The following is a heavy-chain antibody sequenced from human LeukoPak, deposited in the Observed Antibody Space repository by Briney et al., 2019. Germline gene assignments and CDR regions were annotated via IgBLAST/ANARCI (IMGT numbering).Heavy chain of an antibody. Sequence: PSETLSLTCNVSGVSISSSSYYWGWIRQPPGKGLEWIGSIYSSGSTYYNSSLKSRVTISIDTSKNQVSLKMSSVTAADTAVYYCARRAPQHSSSPHFDYWGQGTLVTVSS. D-gene: IGHD6-6*01. V-gene: IGHV4-39*01. CDR2: IYSSGST. CDR3: ARRAPQHSSSPHFDY. CDR1: GVSISSSSYY. J-gene: IGHJ4*02.